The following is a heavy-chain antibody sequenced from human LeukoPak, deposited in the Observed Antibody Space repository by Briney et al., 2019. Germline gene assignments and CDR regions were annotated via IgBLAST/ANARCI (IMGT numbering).Heavy chain of an antibody. V-gene: IGHV3-23*01. J-gene: IGHJ5*02. Sequence: PGGSLRLSCAASGFTFSSYAMSWVRQAPGKGLEWVSAISGSGGSTYYADSVKGRFTISRDNSKNTLYLQMNSLRAEDTAVYYCARGQCSSSWTGNWFDPWGQGTLVTVSS. D-gene: IGHD6-13*01. CDR3: ARGQCSSSWTGNWFDP. CDR2: ISGSGGST. CDR1: GFTFSSYA.